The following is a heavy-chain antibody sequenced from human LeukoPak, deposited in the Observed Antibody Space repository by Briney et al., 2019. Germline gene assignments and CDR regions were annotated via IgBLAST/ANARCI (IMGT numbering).Heavy chain of an antibody. D-gene: IGHD3-22*01. CDR2: ISGSGGST. Sequence: GGSLRLSCAASGFTFSSYGMHWVRQAPGKGLEWVSAISGSGGSTYYADSVKGRFTISRDNSKNTLYLQMNSLRAEDTAVYYCAKTKQPMIVVVFDYWGQGTLVTVSS. J-gene: IGHJ4*02. CDR3: AKTKQPMIVVVFDY. CDR1: GFTFSSYG. V-gene: IGHV3-23*01.